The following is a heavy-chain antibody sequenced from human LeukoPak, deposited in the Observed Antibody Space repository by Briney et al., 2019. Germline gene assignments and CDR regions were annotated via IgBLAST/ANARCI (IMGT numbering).Heavy chain of an antibody. CDR1: GGSINGFY. D-gene: IGHD6-13*01. J-gene: IGHJ5*02. Sequence: SETLSLTYTVSGGSINGFYWSWIRQPPGKGLEWIGYIYYSGNTKNNPSLRSRVTISLDTSKNQFSLNLNSVTAADTAMYYCAGLHFAAAEEFDPWGQGTLVTVSS. CDR2: IYYSGNT. V-gene: IGHV4-59*08. CDR3: AGLHFAAAEEFDP.